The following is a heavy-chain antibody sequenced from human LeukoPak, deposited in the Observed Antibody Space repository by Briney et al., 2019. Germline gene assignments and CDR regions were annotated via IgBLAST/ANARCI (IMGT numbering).Heavy chain of an antibody. Sequence: PGGSLRLSCAASGFTFSGHWMSWVRQAPGKGLVWVSRISPDGSTSNYADSVKGRFTISRDNAKSTLYLQMNSLRAEDTAVYYCTRAQFYYDSGSAYWGQGTLVTVST. D-gene: IGHD3-10*01. J-gene: IGHJ4*02. CDR2: ISPDGSTS. CDR3: TRAQFYYDSGSAY. CDR1: GFTFSGHW. V-gene: IGHV3-74*01.